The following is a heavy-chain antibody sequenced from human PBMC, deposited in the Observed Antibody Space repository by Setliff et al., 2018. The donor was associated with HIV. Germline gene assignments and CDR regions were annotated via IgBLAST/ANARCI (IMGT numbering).Heavy chain of an antibody. V-gene: IGHV3-7*01. CDR2: IKQDGSEK. D-gene: IGHD4-4*01. CDR3: ARDWRSGYSNKVDY. Sequence: GGSLRLSCAASGFAFSGHQMSWVRQAPGKGLEWVAKIKQDGSEKYYVDSLKGRFTISRDNAKNSLYLQMNSLRAEDTAMYYCARDWRSGYSNKVDYWGQGTLVTVSS. CDR1: GFAFSGHQ. J-gene: IGHJ4*02.